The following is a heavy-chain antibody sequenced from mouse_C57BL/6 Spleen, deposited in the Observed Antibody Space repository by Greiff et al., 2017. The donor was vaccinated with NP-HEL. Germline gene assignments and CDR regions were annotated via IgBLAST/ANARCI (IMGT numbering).Heavy chain of an antibody. J-gene: IGHJ2*01. Sequence: VQLQQSGTVLARPGASVKMSCKTSGYTFTSYWMHWVKQRPGQGLEWIGAIYPGNSDTSYNQKFKGKAKLTAVTSASTAYMELSSLTNEDSAVYYCTRSSTGTHGVFDYWGQGTTLTVSS. CDR1: GYTFTSYW. V-gene: IGHV1-5*01. CDR3: TRSSTGTHGVFDY. D-gene: IGHD4-1*01. CDR2: IYPGNSDT.